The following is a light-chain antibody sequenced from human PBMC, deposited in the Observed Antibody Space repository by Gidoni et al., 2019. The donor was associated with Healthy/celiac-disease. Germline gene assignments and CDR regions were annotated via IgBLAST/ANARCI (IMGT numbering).Light chain of an antibody. CDR3: QKYNNWPPRYT. CDR1: QSVSSN. Sequence: EIEITQSPATLSVSPGERATLSCRASQSVSSNLAWYQQKPGASTRATGIPARFSCSGSGTEFTLTISSLQSEDFAVYYCQKYNNWPPRYTFGQGTKLEIK. V-gene: IGKV3-15*01. J-gene: IGKJ2*01. CDR2: AS.